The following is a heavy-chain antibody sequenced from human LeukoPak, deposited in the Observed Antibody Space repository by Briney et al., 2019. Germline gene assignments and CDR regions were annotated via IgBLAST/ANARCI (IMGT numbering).Heavy chain of an antibody. D-gene: IGHD3-22*01. CDR2: INPNSGGT. CDR3: ARDYDSSGYNNWFDP. J-gene: IGHJ5*02. CDR1: GYTFTGYY. V-gene: IGHV1-2*06. Sequence: ASVKVSCKASGYTFTGYYMHWVRQAPGQGLEWMGRINPNSGGTNYAQKFQGRVTMTRDTSISTAYMELSRLRSDDTAVYYCARDYDSSGYNNWFDPWGQGTLVTVSS.